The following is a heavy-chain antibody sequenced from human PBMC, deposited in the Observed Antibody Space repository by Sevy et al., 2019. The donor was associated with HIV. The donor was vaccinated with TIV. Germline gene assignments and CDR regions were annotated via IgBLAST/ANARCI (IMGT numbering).Heavy chain of an antibody. CDR3: AREGAEYGDDPGDDLIFDY. V-gene: IGHV4-61*02. J-gene: IGHJ4*02. Sequence: SGTLSLTCTVSGASISSGNYYWSWIRQPAGKGLEWIGRFYTSGITNYNTSLTVPVTISVDTSKNQFSLRLSAVTAADNAVYYCAREGAEYGDDPGDDLIFDYWGQGTLVTVSS. CDR2: FYTSGIT. CDR1: GASISSGNYY. D-gene: IGHD4-17*01.